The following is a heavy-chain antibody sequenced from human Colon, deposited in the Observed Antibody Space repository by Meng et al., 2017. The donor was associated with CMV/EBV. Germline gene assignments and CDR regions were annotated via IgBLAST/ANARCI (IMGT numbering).Heavy chain of an antibody. V-gene: IGHV4-61*01. D-gene: IGHD5-18*01. CDR1: GGSVRSANHY. J-gene: IGHJ5*02. CDR3: AGAGIQLWLAGQWFDP. CDR2: VYYTGST. Sequence: SETLSPTCTVSGGSVRSANHYWTWIRQPPGKALEWIGYVYYTGSTNYNPSLKSRVDMSIAMTKNQFSLNLKSVTAADAAVYYCAGAGIQLWLAGQWFDPWGQGTLVTVSS.